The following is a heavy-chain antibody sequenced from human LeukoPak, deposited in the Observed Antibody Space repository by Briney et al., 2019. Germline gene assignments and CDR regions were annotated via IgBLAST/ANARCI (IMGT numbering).Heavy chain of an antibody. CDR1: GFTSSSYW. Sequence: PGGSLRLSCAASGFTSSSYWMSWVRQAPGKGLEWVANIKQDGSEKYYVDSVKGRFTISRDNAKNSLYLQMNSLRAEDTAVYYCARLDIVVVVAATGWDAFDIWGQGTMVTVSS. CDR3: ARLDIVVVVAATGWDAFDI. D-gene: IGHD2-15*01. V-gene: IGHV3-7*01. J-gene: IGHJ3*02. CDR2: IKQDGSEK.